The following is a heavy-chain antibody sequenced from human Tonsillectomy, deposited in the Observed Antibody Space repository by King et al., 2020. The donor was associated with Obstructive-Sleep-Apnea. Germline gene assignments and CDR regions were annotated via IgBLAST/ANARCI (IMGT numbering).Heavy chain of an antibody. Sequence: VQLVESGGGLVQPGGSLRLSCAASGFTFSSYAMSWVRQAPGKGLEWVSAISGSGGSTYYADSVKGRFTISRDNSKNTLYLQMNSLRAEDTAVYYCAKHGYSSGWYRGGYLDYWGQGTLVTVSS. J-gene: IGHJ4*02. CDR3: AKHGYSSGWYRGGYLDY. CDR2: ISGSGGST. CDR1: GFTFSSYA. D-gene: IGHD6-19*01. V-gene: IGHV3-23*04.